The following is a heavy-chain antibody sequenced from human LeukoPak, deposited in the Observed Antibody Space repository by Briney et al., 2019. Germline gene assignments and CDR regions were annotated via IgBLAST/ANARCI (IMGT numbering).Heavy chain of an antibody. CDR3: ARGFYGGYYYYYYMDV. CDR1: GYSFTSYW. D-gene: IGHD4/OR15-4a*01. Sequence: GESLKISCKGSGYSFTSYWIGWARQMPGKGLEWMGIIYPGDSDTRYSPSFQGQVTISADRSIGTAYLQWGSLKASDTAMYYCARGFYGGYYYYYYMDVWGKGTTVTVSS. V-gene: IGHV5-51*01. CDR2: IYPGDSDT. J-gene: IGHJ6*03.